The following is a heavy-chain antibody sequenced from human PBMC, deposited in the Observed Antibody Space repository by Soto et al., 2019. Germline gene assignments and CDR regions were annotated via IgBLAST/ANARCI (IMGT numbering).Heavy chain of an antibody. Sequence: EVKLLESGGGLVQPGGSLRLSCAASGFTFSNYAMTWVRQAPGKGLECVSSISSSGNNTYYADSMKGHFTISRDNSKTTLYLQMNGLRPEDTAVYYCARKSRGIDYWGQGTLVTVSA. J-gene: IGHJ4*02. CDR3: ARKSRGIDY. CDR2: ISSSGNNT. CDR1: GFTFSNYA. V-gene: IGHV3-23*01.